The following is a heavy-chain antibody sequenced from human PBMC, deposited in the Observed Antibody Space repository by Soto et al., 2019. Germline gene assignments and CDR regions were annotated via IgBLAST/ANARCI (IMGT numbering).Heavy chain of an antibody. CDR2: MSGSHDNHNI. CDR1: GFAFDTYV. Sequence: EVQLLESGGGLVLRGGSLRLSCVASGFAFDTYVMNWVRQAPGKGLEWVAGMSGSHDNHNIYYIDSVRGRFTISRDNSKSTVYLDRSRLGADDTAVYYCAKGKNIVEGPGLIDYWGQGTLVTVSS. CDR3: AKGKNIVEGPGLIDY. J-gene: IGHJ4*02. V-gene: IGHV3-23*01. D-gene: IGHD2-2*01.